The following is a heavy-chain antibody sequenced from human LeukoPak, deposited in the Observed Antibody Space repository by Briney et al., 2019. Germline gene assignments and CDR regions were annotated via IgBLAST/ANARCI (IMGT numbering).Heavy chain of an antibody. D-gene: IGHD6-19*01. CDR3: AREDSSGTCT. Sequence: PGGSLRLSCAASGFTFISYWMHWVRQAPGKGLVWVSRINSDGSSKTYADSVKGRFTISRDNAKSTLYLQMNSLRAEDTALYYCAREDSSGTCTWGQGNLVTVSA. J-gene: IGHJ5*02. CDR1: GFTFISYW. V-gene: IGHV3-74*01. CDR2: INSDGSSK.